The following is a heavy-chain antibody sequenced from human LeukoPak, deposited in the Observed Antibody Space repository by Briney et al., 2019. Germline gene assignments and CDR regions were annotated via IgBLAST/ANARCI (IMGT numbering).Heavy chain of an antibody. D-gene: IGHD3-22*01. CDR3: ARLRYYYDSSGYISRPVDY. CDR2: IDWDDDK. Sequence: RRSGPTPVNPTQTLTLTCTFSGFSLSTSGVGVVWIRQPPGKALEWLARIDWDDDKYCSTSLKTRLTISKDTSKNQVVLTMTNMDPVDTATYYCARLRYYYDSSGYISRPVDYWGQGTLVTVSS. V-gene: IGHV2-70*11. CDR1: GFSLSTSGVG. J-gene: IGHJ4*02.